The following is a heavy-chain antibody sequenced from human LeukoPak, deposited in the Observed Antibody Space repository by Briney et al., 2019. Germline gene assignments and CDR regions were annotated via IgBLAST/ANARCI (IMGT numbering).Heavy chain of an antibody. D-gene: IGHD3-10*01. CDR2: IIPIFGTA. CDR3: ARGPYGSGSFRFDP. Sequence: GASVKVSCKASGGTFSSYAISWVRQAPGQGLEWMGRIIPIFGTANSAQKFQGRVTITTDESTSTAYMELSSLRSEDTAVYYCARGPYGSGSFRFDPWGQGTLVTVSS. V-gene: IGHV1-69*05. CDR1: GGTFSSYA. J-gene: IGHJ5*02.